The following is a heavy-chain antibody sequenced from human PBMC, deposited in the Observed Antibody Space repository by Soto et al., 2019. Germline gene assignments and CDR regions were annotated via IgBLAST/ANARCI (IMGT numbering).Heavy chain of an antibody. CDR3: ARSWSGSGWYFDH. D-gene: IGHD6-19*01. J-gene: IGHJ4*02. V-gene: IGHV1-69*01. CDR2: IIPIFGTA. CDR1: GGTFSSYA. Sequence: QVQLVQSGSEVKKPGSSVKVSCKASGGTFSSYAISWVRQAPGQGLEWMGGIIPIFGTANYAQKFQGRVTITADESTSTAYMEFSNLRDENADVYYCARSWSGSGWYFDHWGQGTLVTVSS.